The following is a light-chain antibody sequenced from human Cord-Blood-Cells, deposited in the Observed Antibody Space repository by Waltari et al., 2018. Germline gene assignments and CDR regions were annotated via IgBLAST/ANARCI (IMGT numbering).Light chain of an antibody. CDR2: RNK. Sequence: QSVLTQPPSASGTPGQRVTISCSGSSSNIGSNYVYWYQQLPGTAPKLLIYRNKQRPSGVPDLCSGAKAGTAASLAISGLRSEDEADYYCAALDDSLSGWVFGGGTKLTVL. J-gene: IGLJ3*02. V-gene: IGLV1-47*01. CDR3: AALDDSLSGWV. CDR1: SSNIGSNY.